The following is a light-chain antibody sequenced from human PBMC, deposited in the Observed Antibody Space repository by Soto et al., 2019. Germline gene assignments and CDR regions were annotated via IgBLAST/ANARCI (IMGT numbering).Light chain of an antibody. CDR1: GRDIGAYDY. CDR3: SSYAGSSNSLV. J-gene: IGLJ2*01. CDR2: GVK. Sequence: QSALTQPASVSGSPGQSITISCTGSGRDIGAYDYVSWYQQHPGKAPKLIIYGVKNRPSGVPDRFSGSKSGNTASLTVSGLQAEDEADYYCSSYAGSSNSLVFGGGTKLTVL. V-gene: IGLV2-8*01.